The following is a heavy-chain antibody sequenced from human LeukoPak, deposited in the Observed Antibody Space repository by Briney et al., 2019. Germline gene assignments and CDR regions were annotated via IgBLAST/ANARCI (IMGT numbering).Heavy chain of an antibody. CDR3: VRDQTPRQWLRGFDY. V-gene: IGHV3-33*01. CDR1: GFTFSSYG. J-gene: IGHJ4*02. CDR2: IWYDGSNK. Sequence: GGSLRLSCAASGFTFSSYGMHWVRQAPGKGLEWVAVIWYDGSNKYYADSVKGRFTISRDNSKNTLYLQMNSLRADDTAVYYCVRDQTPRQWLRGFDYWGQGTLVTVSS. D-gene: IGHD6-19*01.